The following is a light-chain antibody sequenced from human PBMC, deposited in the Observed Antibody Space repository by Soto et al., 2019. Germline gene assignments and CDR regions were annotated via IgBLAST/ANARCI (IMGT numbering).Light chain of an antibody. V-gene: IGLV2-14*01. J-gene: IGLJ2*01. CDR2: EVS. CDR3: SSYTSSSIPVV. CDR1: SSDVGGYNY. Sequence: QSALTQPPSASGSPGQSVTISCTGTSSDVGGYNYVSWYQQHPGKAPKLMIYEVSNRPSGVSNRFSGSKSGNTASLTISGLQAEDEADYYCSSYTSSSIPVVFGGGTKLTVL.